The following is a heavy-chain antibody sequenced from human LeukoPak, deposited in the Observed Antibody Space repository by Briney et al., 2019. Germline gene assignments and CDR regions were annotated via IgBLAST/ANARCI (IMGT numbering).Heavy chain of an antibody. Sequence: ASVKVSCKASGGTFSSYAISWVRQAPGQGLEWMGGIIPIFGTANYAQRFQGRVTITADESTSTAYMELSSLRSEDTAVYYCARSGEIERFIVVVPAALPYWGQGTLVTVSS. J-gene: IGHJ4*02. CDR2: IIPIFGTA. V-gene: IGHV1-69*13. D-gene: IGHD2-2*01. CDR1: GGTFSSYA. CDR3: ARSGEIERFIVVVPAALPY.